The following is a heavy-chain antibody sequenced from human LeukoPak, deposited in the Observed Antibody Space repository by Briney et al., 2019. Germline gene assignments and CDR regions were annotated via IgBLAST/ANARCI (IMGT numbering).Heavy chain of an antibody. Sequence: PSETLSLTCSVSGGSITSYYWSWIRQPPGKGLEWIGHVSDGGRTIYSPSLRSRVSISVDTSKNQFSLKLNSVTAADPAVYFCARASTTFDDWGQGTLVTVSS. V-gene: IGHV4-59*01. J-gene: IGHJ4*02. CDR1: GGSITSYY. D-gene: IGHD1-14*01. CDR2: VSDGGRT. CDR3: ARASTTFDD.